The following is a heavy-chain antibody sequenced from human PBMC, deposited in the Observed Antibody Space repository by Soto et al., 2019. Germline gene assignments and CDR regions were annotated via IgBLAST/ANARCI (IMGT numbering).Heavy chain of an antibody. D-gene: IGHD3-10*01. CDR2: IIPMLGAP. Sequence: QVQLVQSGSEVKKPGSSVTVSCKASGGSFSSYQINWARQAPGQGLEWMGRIIPMLGAPNYAQKFEGRVTITADKLSTTAYMELTSLKFEDTAVYYCAGGATGSYHYYYMDVWGNGTTVTVSS. J-gene: IGHJ6*03. V-gene: IGHV1-69*08. CDR1: GGSFSSYQ. CDR3: AGGATGSYHYYYMDV.